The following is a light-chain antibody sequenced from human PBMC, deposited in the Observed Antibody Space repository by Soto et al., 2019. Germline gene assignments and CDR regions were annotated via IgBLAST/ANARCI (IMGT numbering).Light chain of an antibody. CDR2: GPS. V-gene: IGKV3-20*01. Sequence: EIVLTQSPGTLSLSPGERATLSCRASQSVSSSYLAWYQQKPGQAPRLLIFGPSTRATGVPGRFSGSGSGTEFTLTISSLQSEDFAVYYCQQYDSSPQTFGQGTKVDIK. CDR1: QSVSSSY. J-gene: IGKJ1*01. CDR3: QQYDSSPQT.